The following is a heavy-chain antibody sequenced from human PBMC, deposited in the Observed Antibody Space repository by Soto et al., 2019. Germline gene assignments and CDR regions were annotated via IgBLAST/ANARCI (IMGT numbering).Heavy chain of an antibody. D-gene: IGHD2-15*01. V-gene: IGHV1-69*13. CDR2: IIPMFDTP. CDR1: GYTFTGYY. J-gene: IGHJ4*02. CDR3: ARSGGLDRDFNY. Sequence: ASVKVPCKASGYTFTGYYMHWVRQAPGQGLEWMGGIIPMFDTPIYAQKFQDRVTITADESTSTAYMQLSSLRSGDTAVYYCARSGGLDRDFNYWGQGSLVTVSS.